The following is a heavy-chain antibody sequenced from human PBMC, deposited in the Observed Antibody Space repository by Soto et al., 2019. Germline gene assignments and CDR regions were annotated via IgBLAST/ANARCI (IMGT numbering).Heavy chain of an antibody. CDR1: GFTFSSYA. V-gene: IGHV3-23*01. J-gene: IGHJ4*02. D-gene: IGHD6-19*01. CDR3: ARGGGIAVAGTHLDY. CDR2: IGGSGGGT. Sequence: EVQLLESGGGLVQPGGSLRLSCAASGFTFSSYAMSWVRQAPGKGLEWVSGIGGSGGGTNYADSVKGRFTISRDNSKNTLYLQMSSLRAEDTAVYYCARGGGIAVAGTHLDYWGQGTLVTVSS.